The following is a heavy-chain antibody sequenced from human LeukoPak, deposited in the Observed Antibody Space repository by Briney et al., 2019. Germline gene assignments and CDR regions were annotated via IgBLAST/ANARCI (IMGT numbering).Heavy chain of an antibody. CDR3: AREGGDPGYYFDY. J-gene: IGHJ4*02. CDR1: GFTFSSYE. V-gene: IGHV3-48*03. D-gene: IGHD3-16*01. CDR2: ISSSGDTI. Sequence: GGSLRLSCAASGFTFSSYEMHWVRQAPGKGLEWVSYISSSGDTIYYADSVKGRFTISRDNAKNSLYLQMNSLRVKDTAVYYCAREGGDPGYYFDYWGQGTLVTVSS.